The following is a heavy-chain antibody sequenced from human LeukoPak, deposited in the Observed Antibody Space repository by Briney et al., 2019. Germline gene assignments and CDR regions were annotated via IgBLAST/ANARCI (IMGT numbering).Heavy chain of an antibody. D-gene: IGHD3-22*01. CDR1: GGSFSGYY. Sequence: PSETLSLTCAVYGGSFSGYYWSWIRQPPGKGLEWIGEINHSGSTNYNPSLKSRVTISVDTSKNQFSLKLSSVTAADTAVYYCKVTYYYDSSGYYYGNAFDIWGQGTMVTVSS. CDR2: INHSGST. V-gene: IGHV4-34*01. CDR3: KVTYYYDSSGYYYGNAFDI. J-gene: IGHJ3*02.